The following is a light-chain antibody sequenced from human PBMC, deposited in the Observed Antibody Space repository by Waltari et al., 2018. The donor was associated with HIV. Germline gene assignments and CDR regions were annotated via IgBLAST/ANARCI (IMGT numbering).Light chain of an antibody. CDR1: KLGEKY. Sequence: SHELTQPPSVSVSPGQTASITCSGEKLGEKYACWYQQKPGQSPVVVIYQDRKRPSGIPERISGSTSGNTASLTINGTQAMDEADYYCQAWDSSTVIFGGGTRLTVL. CDR3: QAWDSSTVI. V-gene: IGLV3-1*01. CDR2: QDR. J-gene: IGLJ2*01.